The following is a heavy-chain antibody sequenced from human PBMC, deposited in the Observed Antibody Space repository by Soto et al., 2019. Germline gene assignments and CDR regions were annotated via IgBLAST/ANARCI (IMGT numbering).Heavy chain of an antibody. CDR3: FRGGVTSRTSDY. J-gene: IGHJ4*02. CDR2: IFPDDSDN. Sequence: PGESLKISCKASGYIIKNYWIGWVRQMPGQGLEWMGIIFPDDSDNRYSPSFQGHVTISVDKSISTAYVQWSSLKASDSAIYYCFRGGVTSRTSDYWGQGTLVTVSA. V-gene: IGHV5-51*01. D-gene: IGHD3-16*01. CDR1: GYIIKNYW.